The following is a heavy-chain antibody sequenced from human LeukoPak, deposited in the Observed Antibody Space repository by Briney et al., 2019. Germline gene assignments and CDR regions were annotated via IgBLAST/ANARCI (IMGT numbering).Heavy chain of an antibody. CDR3: AKDRDRAGIAAAGTNDFDY. CDR1: GFTFSNYG. D-gene: IGHD6-13*01. CDR2: IRYGGNNK. Sequence: GGSLRLSCAASGFTFSNYGIHWVRQAPGKGLEWVAFIRYGGNNKYYADSVKGRFTISRDNTKNTLYLQMNSLRAEDTAVYYCAKDRDRAGIAAAGTNDFDYWGQGTLVTVSS. J-gene: IGHJ4*02. V-gene: IGHV3-30*02.